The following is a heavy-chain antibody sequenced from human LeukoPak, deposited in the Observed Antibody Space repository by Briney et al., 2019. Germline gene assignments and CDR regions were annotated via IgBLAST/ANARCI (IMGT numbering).Heavy chain of an antibody. CDR1: GFTFSSYG. CDR3: ARSSGSYEYYFDY. CDR2: IWYDGSNK. Sequence: PGGSLSLSCAASGFTFSSYGMHWVRQAPGKGLEWVAVIWYDGSNKYYADSVKGRFTISRDNSKNTLYLQMNSLRAEDTAVYYCARSSGSYEYYFDYWGQGTLVTVSS. J-gene: IGHJ4*02. V-gene: IGHV3-33*01. D-gene: IGHD1-26*01.